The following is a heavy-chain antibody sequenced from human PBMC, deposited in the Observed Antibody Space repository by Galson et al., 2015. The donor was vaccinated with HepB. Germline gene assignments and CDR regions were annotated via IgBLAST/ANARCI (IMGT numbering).Heavy chain of an antibody. CDR3: ARANDPTVTVVYYYYGMDV. Sequence: SVKVSCKASGGTFSSYAISWVRQAPGQGLEWMGGIIPIFGTANYAQKFQGRVTITADESTSTAYMELSSLRSGDTAVYYCARANDPTVTVVYYYYGMDVWGQGTTVTVSS. V-gene: IGHV1-69*13. CDR2: IIPIFGTA. D-gene: IGHD4-17*01. J-gene: IGHJ6*02. CDR1: GGTFSSYA.